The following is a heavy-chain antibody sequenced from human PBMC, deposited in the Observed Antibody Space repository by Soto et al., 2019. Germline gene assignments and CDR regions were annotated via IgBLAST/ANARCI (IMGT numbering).Heavy chain of an antibody. J-gene: IGHJ6*02. CDR3: ARGFRRSPRYGSGSYYKGWFYYYYGMDV. CDR2: INHSGST. Sequence: SETLSLTCAVYGGSFSGYYWSWIRQPPGKGLEWIGEINHSGSTNYNPSLKSRVTISVDTSKNQFSLKLSSVTAADTAVYYCARGFRRSPRYGSGSYYKGWFYYYYGMDVWGQGTTVTVSS. CDR1: GGSFSGYY. D-gene: IGHD3-10*01. V-gene: IGHV4-34*01.